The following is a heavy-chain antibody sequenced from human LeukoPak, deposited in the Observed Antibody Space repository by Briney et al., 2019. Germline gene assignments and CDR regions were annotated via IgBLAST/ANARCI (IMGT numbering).Heavy chain of an antibody. CDR1: VYRFTSYG. CDR3: ARDDIAPNAFDM. CDR2: ISAHNGNT. Sequence: ASVKVSCKTSVYRFTSYGISWVRQAPGQGLEWMGWISAHNGNTNYAQKLQGRVTMTTDASTSTASMELRSLRSDDTAVYYCARDDIAPNAFDMWGQGTMVTVSS. V-gene: IGHV1-18*01. D-gene: IGHD2-15*01. J-gene: IGHJ3*02.